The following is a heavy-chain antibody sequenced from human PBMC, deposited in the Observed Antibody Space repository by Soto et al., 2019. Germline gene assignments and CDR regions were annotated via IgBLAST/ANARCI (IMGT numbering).Heavy chain of an antibody. J-gene: IGHJ4*02. V-gene: IGHV3-30*18. D-gene: IGHD2-15*01. CDR3: ANVLNGGSCNACYFHS. CDR2: ISYDGSNK. Sequence: GGSLRLSCAAAGFTFSSDGMHWVRQVPGKGLEWVAVISYDGSNKYYADSVKGRFTISRDNSKNTLYLQMNSLRAEDTAVYYCANVLNGGSCNACYFHSWGQGLLISV. CDR1: GFTFSSDG.